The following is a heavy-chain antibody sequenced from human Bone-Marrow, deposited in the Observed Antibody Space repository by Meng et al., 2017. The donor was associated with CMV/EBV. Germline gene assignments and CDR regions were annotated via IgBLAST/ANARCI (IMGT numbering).Heavy chain of an antibody. CDR1: GDSVSSDSGA. D-gene: IGHD3-16*02. V-gene: IGHV6-1*01. CDR3: ARAPSGSYPDY. CDR2: TYYRSKWNT. J-gene: IGHJ4*02. Sequence: SETLSLTCAISGDSVSSDSGAWNWIRQSPSRGLEWLGRTYYRSKWNTDYAVSVKNRMTIKSDTSKNQFSLQLNSVTPEDTAVYYCARAPSGSYPDYWGQGTLVTVSS.